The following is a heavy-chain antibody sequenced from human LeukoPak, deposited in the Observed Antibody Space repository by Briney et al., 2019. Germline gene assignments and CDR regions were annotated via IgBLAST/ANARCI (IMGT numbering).Heavy chain of an antibody. V-gene: IGHV4-4*08. D-gene: IGHD4-23*01. Sequence: SGTLSLTCTASGGSISSYYWSWIRQPPGKGLEWIGYIYSSGSSNYNPSLTSRGTISLATSNNQFSLKLSSVTDADTAVYYCARDNYGGNEYWYFDLWGRGTLVSVSS. CDR3: ARDNYGGNEYWYFDL. CDR2: IYSSGSS. J-gene: IGHJ2*01. CDR1: GGSISSYY.